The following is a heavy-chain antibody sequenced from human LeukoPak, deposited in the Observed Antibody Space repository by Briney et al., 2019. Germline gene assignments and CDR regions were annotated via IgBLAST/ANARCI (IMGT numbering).Heavy chain of an antibody. V-gene: IGHV1-69*13. CDR2: IIPIFGTA. CDR3: ARAGITMIVVGHFDY. CDR1: RGTFSSYT. D-gene: IGHD3-22*01. Sequence: SVKVSCKASRGTFSSYTISWVRQAPGQGLEWMGGIIPIFGTANYAQKFQGRVTITADESTSTAYMELSSLRSEDTAVYYCARAGITMIVVGHFDYWGQGTLVTVSS. J-gene: IGHJ4*02.